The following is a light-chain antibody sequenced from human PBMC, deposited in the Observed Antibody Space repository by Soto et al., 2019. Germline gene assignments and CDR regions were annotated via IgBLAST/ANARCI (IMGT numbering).Light chain of an antibody. Sequence: QSVLTQSPSASASLGASVKLTCTLSSGHSSYAIAWHQQQPEKGPRYLMKLNSDGSHSKGDGIPDRVSGSSSGAERYLTSPSLQYEDEDDYYCQTWGSGSVVFGGGTKLTVL. CDR3: QTWGSGSVV. CDR2: LNSDGSH. CDR1: SGHSSYA. J-gene: IGLJ2*01. V-gene: IGLV4-69*01.